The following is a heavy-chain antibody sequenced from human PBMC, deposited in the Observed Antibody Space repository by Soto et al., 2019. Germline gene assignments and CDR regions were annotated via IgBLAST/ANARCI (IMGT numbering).Heavy chain of an antibody. CDR3: ARAPPGPSPRWDV. CDR2: IYYTGST. D-gene: IGHD3-10*01. CDR1: GGSMSRGGQS. J-gene: IGHJ6*02. V-gene: IGHV4-30-2*01. Sequence: QVVLQESGPGLVKLSQTLSLTCAVSGGSMSRGGQSWSWIRHPPGTGLAWLGFIYYTGSTHYNPSLKCRVTLSVDRSKNQFSLNLPSVAAADTAMYFCARAPPGPSPRWDVWGQGTTVTFSS.